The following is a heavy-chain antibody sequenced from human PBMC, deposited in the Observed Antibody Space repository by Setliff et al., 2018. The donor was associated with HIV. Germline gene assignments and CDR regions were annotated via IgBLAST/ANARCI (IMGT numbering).Heavy chain of an antibody. CDR2: IYYSGST. J-gene: IGHJ6*02. V-gene: IGHV4-30-4*08. Sequence: NPSETLSLTCTVSGGSISNSRYYWSWIRQPPGKGLEWIGYIYYSGSTYYNPSLKSRVTISVDTSKNQFSLKLSSVTAADTAVYYCARDPTDLVPSHVQPLSDGMDVLGQGTLVTVSS. D-gene: IGHD2-2*01. CDR1: GGSISNSRYY. CDR3: ARDPTDLVPSHVQPLSDGMDV.